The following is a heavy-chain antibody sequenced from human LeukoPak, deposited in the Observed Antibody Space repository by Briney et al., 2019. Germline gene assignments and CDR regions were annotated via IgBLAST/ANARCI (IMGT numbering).Heavy chain of an antibody. CDR2: ISAYNGNT. CDR3: ARRIRTTVTDKWFDP. D-gene: IGHD4-11*01. CDR1: GYTFTSYG. V-gene: IGHV1-18*01. Sequence: GASVKVSCKASGYTFTSYGISWVRQAPGQGLEGMGWISAYNGNTNYAQKLQGRVTMTTDTSTSTAYMELRSLRSDDTAVYYCARRIRTTVTDKWFDPWGQGTLVTVSS. J-gene: IGHJ5*02.